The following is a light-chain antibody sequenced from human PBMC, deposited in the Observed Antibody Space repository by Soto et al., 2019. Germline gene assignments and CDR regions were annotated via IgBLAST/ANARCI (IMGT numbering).Light chain of an antibody. CDR2: AAS. J-gene: IGKJ1*01. V-gene: IGKV1-17*01. CDR1: QGIRHD. Sequence: LDVTQSPYTLSASVGDRVTITCRASQGIRHDVGWYQQKPGKAPKRLIHAASNLESGVPSRFSGSGSGTEFTLTISSLQPEDFATYYCQQYNSYSLTFGQGTKVDNK. CDR3: QQYNSYSLT.